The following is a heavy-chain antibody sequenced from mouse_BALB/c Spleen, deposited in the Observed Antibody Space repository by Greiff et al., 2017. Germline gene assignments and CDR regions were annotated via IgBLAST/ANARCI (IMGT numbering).Heavy chain of an antibody. Sequence: EVHLVESGGGLVQPGGSRKLSCAASGFTFSSFGMHWVRQAPEKGLEWVAYISSGSSTIYYADTVKGRFTISRDNPKNTLFLQMTSLRSEDTAMYYCARRDFPRWSYAMDYRGQGTSVTVSS. J-gene: IGHJ4*01. CDR1: GFTFSSFG. D-gene: IGHD2-3*01. V-gene: IGHV5-17*02. CDR3: ARRDFPRWSYAMDY. CDR2: ISSGSSTI.